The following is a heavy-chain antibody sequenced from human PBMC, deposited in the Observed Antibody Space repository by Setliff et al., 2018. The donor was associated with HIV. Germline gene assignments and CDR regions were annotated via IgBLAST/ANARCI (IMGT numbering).Heavy chain of an antibody. J-gene: IGHJ6*03. CDR3: ARDRVELFWDGELNYMDV. CDR1: GGTFSSYP. CDR2: IIPIFGTA. Sequence: SVKVSCKASGGTFSSYPITWVRQAPGQGPEWMGGIIPIFGTANYAQKFQGRVTITADESTSTAYMELSSLRSEDTAVYYCARDRVELFWDGELNYMDVWGKGTTVTVSS. V-gene: IGHV1-69*13. D-gene: IGHD3-10*01.